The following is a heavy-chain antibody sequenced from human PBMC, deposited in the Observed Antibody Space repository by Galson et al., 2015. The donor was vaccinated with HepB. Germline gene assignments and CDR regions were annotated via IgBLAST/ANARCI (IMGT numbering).Heavy chain of an antibody. CDR3: AKERQWWELLRGFDY. Sequence: SLRLSCAASGFTFSEYAMSWVRQTPGKGLEWVSVISGSGGSTYYDADSVKGRFTISRDDSKNTLYLQMNSLRAEDTAVYYCAKERQWWELLRGFDYWGRGTPVTVSS. J-gene: IGHJ4*02. V-gene: IGHV3-23*01. CDR2: ISGSGGST. CDR1: GFTFSEYA. D-gene: IGHD1-26*01.